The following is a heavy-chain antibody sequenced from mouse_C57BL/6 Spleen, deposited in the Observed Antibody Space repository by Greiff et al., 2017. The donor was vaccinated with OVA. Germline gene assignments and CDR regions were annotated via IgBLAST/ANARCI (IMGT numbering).Heavy chain of an antibody. CDR1: GFTFTSYT. CDR2: ISRSSGYI. V-gene: IGHV1-4*01. J-gene: IGHJ1*03. CDR3: ARWEEDGNPYCYFDD. D-gene: IGHD2-3*01. Sequence: VQLLQSGAELARPGASVKISCTASGFTFTSYTMHWVHQTPGQGLEWFGYISRSSGYIKYKHKVKDKVTLSADNASTTACMQMSSLTAEDSAIYYCARWEEDGNPYCYFDDWGTGTTVTVSS.